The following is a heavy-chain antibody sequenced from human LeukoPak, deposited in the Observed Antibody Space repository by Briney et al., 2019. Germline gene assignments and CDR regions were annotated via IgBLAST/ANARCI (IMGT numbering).Heavy chain of an antibody. J-gene: IGHJ5*02. Sequence: SETLSLTCAVSGGSISSGGYSWSWIRQPPGKGLEWIEYIYHSRSTYYNPSLKSRVTISVDRSKHQFSLKLSSVTAADTAVYYCARVQGPWKMNNGFDPWGQGTLVTVSS. CDR2: IYHSRST. V-gene: IGHV4-30-2*01. CDR1: GGSISSGGYS. CDR3: ARVQGPWKMNNGFDP. D-gene: IGHD1-1*01.